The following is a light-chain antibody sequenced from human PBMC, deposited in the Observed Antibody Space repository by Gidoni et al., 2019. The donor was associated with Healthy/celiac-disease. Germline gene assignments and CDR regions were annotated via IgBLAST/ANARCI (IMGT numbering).Light chain of an antibody. Sequence: DIQMTQSPSSLSASVGDRVTITCRASQSISSYLNWYQQKPAKPPQLLIYAASSLQSAVPSRFSGSGSGTAFSLTISSLQPEDFATYYCQQSYSTPPITFGQGTRLEIK. CDR2: AAS. J-gene: IGKJ5*01. V-gene: IGKV1-39*01. CDR1: QSISSY. CDR3: QQSYSTPPIT.